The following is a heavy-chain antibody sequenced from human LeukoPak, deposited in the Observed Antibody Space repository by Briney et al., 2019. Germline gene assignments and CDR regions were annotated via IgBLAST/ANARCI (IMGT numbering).Heavy chain of an antibody. J-gene: IGHJ4*02. CDR2: IYPGDSDP. CDR3: ARHLVVDSNSVMDF. Sequence: GECLKISCKGSGYSFTNYWIGWVRQMPGKGLEWMGYIYPGDSDPRYSPSFQGQVSISFDKSISTAYLQWSSLKASDTSMYCCARHLVVDSNSVMDFWGQGTLVTVSS. CDR1: GYSFTNYW. D-gene: IGHD6-6*01. V-gene: IGHV5-51*01.